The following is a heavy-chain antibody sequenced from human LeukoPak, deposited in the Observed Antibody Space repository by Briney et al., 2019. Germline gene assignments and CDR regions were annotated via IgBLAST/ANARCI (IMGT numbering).Heavy chain of an antibody. CDR2: INPNSGGT. V-gene: IGHV1-2*02. D-gene: IGHD6-13*01. J-gene: IGHJ5*02. Sequence: ASVKVSCKASGYTFTGYYMHWVRKAPGQGLEWMGWINPNSGGTNYAQKFQGRVTMTRDTSISTAYTELSRLRSDDTAVYYCARDGIAAAGTRNWFDPWGRGTLVTVPS. CDR3: ARDGIAAAGTRNWFDP. CDR1: GYTFTGYY.